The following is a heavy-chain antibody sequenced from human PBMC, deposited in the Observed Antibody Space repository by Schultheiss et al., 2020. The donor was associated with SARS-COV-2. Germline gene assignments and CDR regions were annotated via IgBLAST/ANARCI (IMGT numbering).Heavy chain of an antibody. D-gene: IGHD3-16*01. V-gene: IGHV1-18*04. CDR2: ISAYNGNT. J-gene: IGHJ4*02. CDR1: GYTFIYYY. Sequence: ASVKVSCKASGYTFIYYYMHWVRQAPGQGLEWMGWISAYNGNTHYAQKLQGRVTMTTDTSTSTVYMELSSLRSEDTAVYYCAREFGGLDYWGQGTLVTVSS. CDR3: AREFGGLDY.